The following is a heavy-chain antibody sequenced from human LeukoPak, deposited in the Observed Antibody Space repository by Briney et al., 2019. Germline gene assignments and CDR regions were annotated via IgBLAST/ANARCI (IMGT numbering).Heavy chain of an antibody. J-gene: IGHJ3*02. Sequence: PGGSLRLSCAAPGFTFSSYAMSWVRQAPGKGLEWVSAISGSGGSTYYADSVKGRFTISRDNSKNTLYLQMNSLRAEDTAVYYCAKGSTYYYGSGSPTGAFDIWGQGTMVTVSS. D-gene: IGHD3-10*01. CDR1: GFTFSSYA. V-gene: IGHV3-23*01. CDR3: AKGSTYYYGSGSPTGAFDI. CDR2: ISGSGGST.